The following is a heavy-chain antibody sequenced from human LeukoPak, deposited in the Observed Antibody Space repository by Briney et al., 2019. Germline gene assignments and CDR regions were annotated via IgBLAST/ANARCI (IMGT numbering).Heavy chain of an antibody. V-gene: IGHV4-34*01. Sequence: SETLSLTCAVYGGAFSGYYWSWIRQPPGKGLEWIGEINHSGSTNYNPSLKSRVTISVDTSKNQFSLELSSVTAADTAVYYCASVAYGTDVWGQGTTVTVSS. D-gene: IGHD2-21*01. J-gene: IGHJ6*02. CDR3: ASVAYGTDV. CDR1: GGAFSGYY. CDR2: INHSGST.